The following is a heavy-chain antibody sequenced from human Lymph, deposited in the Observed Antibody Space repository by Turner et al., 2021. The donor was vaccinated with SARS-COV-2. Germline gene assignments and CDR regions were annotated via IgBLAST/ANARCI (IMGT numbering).Heavy chain of an antibody. J-gene: IGHJ4*02. CDR2: IYPGDYYT. CDR3: ERWEWGGSLGHIDY. CDR1: GYSFTTYW. Sequence: EAQLLQTGAEVKLPGASLNISCRHSGYSFTTYWIGWVRQMPGKVLEWMGNIYPGDYYTRYSPTFQGKVTNTANNSISTAYLQWSTLKASDTAMYYCERWEWGGSLGHIDYWGKGTLVTVSS. D-gene: IGHD3-3*01. V-gene: IGHV5-51*01.